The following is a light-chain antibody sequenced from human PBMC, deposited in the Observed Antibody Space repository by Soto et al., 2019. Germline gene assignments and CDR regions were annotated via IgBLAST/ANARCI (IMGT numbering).Light chain of an antibody. J-gene: IGKJ4*01. V-gene: IGKV1-8*01. Sequence: ATRMTQSPSSLSASTGDRVTIACRASQDIGSFLAWYQQRPGRAPKLLIYTASTLQSGVPSRFSGSGSGTDFTLTIAGLQSEGFATYYCQQYYNYPLTFGGGTKVEIK. CDR3: QQYYNYPLT. CDR2: TAS. CDR1: QDIGSF.